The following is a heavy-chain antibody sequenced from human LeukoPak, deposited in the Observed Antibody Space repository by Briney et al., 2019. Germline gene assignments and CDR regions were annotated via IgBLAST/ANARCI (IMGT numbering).Heavy chain of an antibody. V-gene: IGHV3-66*01. D-gene: IGHD6-13*01. CDR3: ARDLEAANTYYFDY. J-gene: IGHJ4*02. Sequence: GSLRLSCAASGFTVSSSYMSWVRQAPGKGLEWVSIISSAGTTYYADSVKGRFTISRDNSKNTVYLQVNSLRDEDTAVYYCARDLEAANTYYFDYWGQGTMVTVSS. CDR1: GFTVSSSY. CDR2: ISSAGTT.